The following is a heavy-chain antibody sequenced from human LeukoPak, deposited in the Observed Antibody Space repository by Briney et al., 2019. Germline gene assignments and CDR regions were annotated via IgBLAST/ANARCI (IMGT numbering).Heavy chain of an antibody. D-gene: IGHD3-10*01. CDR2: IYYSGST. V-gene: IGHV4-59*12. CDR3: ARDQYYYGSGTPFDP. CDR1: GGSISSYY. Sequence: SETLSLTCTVSGGSISSYYWSWIRQPPGKGLEWIGYIYYSGSTNYNPSLKSRVTMSVDTSKNQFSLKLNSVTAADTAVYYCARDQYYYGSGTPFDPWGQGTLVTVSS. J-gene: IGHJ5*02.